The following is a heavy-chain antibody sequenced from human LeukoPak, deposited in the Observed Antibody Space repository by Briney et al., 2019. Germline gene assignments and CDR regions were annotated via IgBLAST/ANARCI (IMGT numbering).Heavy chain of an antibody. CDR2: IYYSGRN. CDR1: GASISSYY. J-gene: IGHJ5*02. D-gene: IGHD6-19*01. V-gene: IGHV4-59*08. Sequence: SETLSLTCTVSGASISSYYWSWTRQPPGRGLEWLGYIYYSGRNNYNPSLKSRVTISVDTSKNQFSLKLSSVTAADTAVYYCARHSSGWYFWFDPWGQGTLVTVSS. CDR3: ARHSSGWYFWFDP.